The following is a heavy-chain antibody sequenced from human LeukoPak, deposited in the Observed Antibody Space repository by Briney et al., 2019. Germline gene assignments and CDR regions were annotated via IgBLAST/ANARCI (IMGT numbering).Heavy chain of an antibody. V-gene: IGHV4-31*03. D-gene: IGHD4-17*01. J-gene: IGHJ4*02. CDR2: IYFSGST. Sequence: SETLSLTCTVSGGSISISGSYWSWIRQPPGKGLEWIGYIYFSGSTYYNPSLKSRVIISVDTSKNQFSLRLSSVTAADTAVYFCARVRTVTTDVKSWGQGTLVTVSS. CDR3: ARVRTVTTDVKS. CDR1: GGSISISGSY.